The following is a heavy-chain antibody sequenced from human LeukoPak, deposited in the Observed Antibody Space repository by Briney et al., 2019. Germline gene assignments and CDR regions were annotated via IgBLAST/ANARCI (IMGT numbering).Heavy chain of an antibody. J-gene: IGHJ5*02. CDR1: GGSVSGYY. Sequence: SETLSLTCAVYGGSVSGYYWSWIRQPPGKGLEWIGEINHSGSTNYNPSLKSRVTISVDTSKNQFSLKLSSVTAADTAVYYCARVGGNLWGQGTLVTVSS. CDR3: ARVGGNL. CDR2: INHSGST. V-gene: IGHV4-34*01. D-gene: IGHD4-23*01.